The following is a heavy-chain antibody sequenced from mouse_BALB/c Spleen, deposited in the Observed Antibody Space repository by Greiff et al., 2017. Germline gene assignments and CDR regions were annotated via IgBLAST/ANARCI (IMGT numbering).Heavy chain of an antibody. V-gene: IGHV2-6-7*01. CDR3: ARGGYYGSLLYYAMDY. Sequence: VQVVESGPGLVAPSQSLSITCTVSGFSLTGYGVNWVRQPPGKGLEWLGMIWGDGSTDYNSALKSRLSISKDNSKSQVFLKMNSLQTDDTARYYCARGGYYGSLLYYAMDYWGQGTSVTVSS. CDR1: GFSLTGYG. D-gene: IGHD2-1*01. CDR2: IWGDGST. J-gene: IGHJ4*01.